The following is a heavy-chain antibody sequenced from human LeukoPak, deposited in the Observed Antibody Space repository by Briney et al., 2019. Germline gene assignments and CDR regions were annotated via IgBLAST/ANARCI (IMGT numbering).Heavy chain of an antibody. D-gene: IGHD3-10*01. CDR1: GDTFTSYD. Sequence: ASVKVSCKASGDTFTSYDINWVRQATGQGLEWMGWMNPNSGNTGYAQKFQGRVTMTRSTSISTAYMELSSPTFEDTAVYYCARVGWFGELYTVVFDYWGQGTLVTVSS. V-gene: IGHV1-8*01. CDR3: ARVGWFGELYTVVFDY. CDR2: MNPNSGNT. J-gene: IGHJ4*02.